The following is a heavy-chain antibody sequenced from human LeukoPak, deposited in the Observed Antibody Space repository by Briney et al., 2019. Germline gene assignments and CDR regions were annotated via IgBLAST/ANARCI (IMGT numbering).Heavy chain of an antibody. CDR3: ATGSGWYSPDY. Sequence: GASVKVSCKASGFTFTSSPMQWVRQARGQRLEWIGWIVVGSGNTNYAQKFQERVTITRDMSTNTAYMELSSLRSEDTAVYYCATGSGWYSPDYWGQGTLVTFSS. J-gene: IGHJ4*02. CDR1: GFTFTSSP. D-gene: IGHD6-19*01. V-gene: IGHV1-58*02. CDR2: IVVGSGNT.